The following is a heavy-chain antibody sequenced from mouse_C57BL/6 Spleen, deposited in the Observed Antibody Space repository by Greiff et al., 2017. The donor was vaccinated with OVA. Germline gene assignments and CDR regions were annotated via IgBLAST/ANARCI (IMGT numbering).Heavy chain of an antibody. D-gene: IGHD3-2*02. CDR1: GYAFTNYL. J-gene: IGHJ3*01. Sequence: VMLVESGAELVRPGTSVKVSCKASGYAFTNYLIEWVKQRPGQGLEWIGVINPGSGGTNYNEKFRGKATLTADKSSSTAYMQLSSLTSEDSAVYFCARTQTAQAWGFAYWGQGTLVTVSA. V-gene: IGHV1-54*01. CDR2: INPGSGGT. CDR3: ARTQTAQAWGFAY.